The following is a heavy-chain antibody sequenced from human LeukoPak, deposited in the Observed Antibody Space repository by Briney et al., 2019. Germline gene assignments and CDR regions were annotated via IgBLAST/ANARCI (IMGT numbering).Heavy chain of an antibody. V-gene: IGHV4-34*01. J-gene: IGHJ4*02. CDR3: ARGKAYCGGDCYAPKYYFDY. Sequence: PSETLSLTCTVSGGSISSYYWSWIRQPPGKGLEWIGEINHSGSTNYNPSLKSRVTISVDTSKNQFSLKLSSVTAADTAVYYCARGKAYCGGDCYAPKYYFDYWGQGTLVTVSS. CDR1: GGSISSYY. D-gene: IGHD2-21*02. CDR2: INHSGST.